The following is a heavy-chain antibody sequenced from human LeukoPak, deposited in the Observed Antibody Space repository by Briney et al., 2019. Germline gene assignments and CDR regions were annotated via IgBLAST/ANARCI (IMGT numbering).Heavy chain of an antibody. D-gene: IGHD5-18*01. Sequence: GASVKVSCKASGYTFTGYYIHWVRQAPGQGFGWMGWIHPNSGATGYAQNFQGRVTMARDTSISTAYMDLSRLRSDDTAVYYCARNTAPGYGLDVWGQGTPVTVSS. CDR1: GYTFTGYY. J-gene: IGHJ6*02. V-gene: IGHV1-2*02. CDR2: IHPNSGAT. CDR3: ARNTAPGYGLDV.